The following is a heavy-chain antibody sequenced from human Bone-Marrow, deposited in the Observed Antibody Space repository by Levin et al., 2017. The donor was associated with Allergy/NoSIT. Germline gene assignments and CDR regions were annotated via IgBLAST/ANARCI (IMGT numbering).Heavy chain of an antibody. V-gene: IGHV1-24*01. CDR2: FDPEDDKP. CDR1: GSGYTLSQLS. J-gene: IGHJ1*01. D-gene: IGHD2/OR15-2a*01. CDR3: TTAFGRYYSLPEYFLH. Sequence: GESLKISCRVSGSGYTLSQLSIHWVRQPPGKGLEWLGGFDPEDDKPIYAQMFQGRVTMTEDTSAETAYMDLSSLRSDDTALYFCTTAFGRYYSLPEYFLHWGQGTLVTVSS.